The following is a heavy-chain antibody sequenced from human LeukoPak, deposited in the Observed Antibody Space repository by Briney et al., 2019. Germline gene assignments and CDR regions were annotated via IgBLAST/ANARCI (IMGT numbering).Heavy chain of an antibody. CDR1: GGTFSSYA. CDR2: IIPIFGTA. J-gene: IGHJ5*02. CDR3: ARDDYRMTGRITIFPGFDP. V-gene: IGHV1-69*01. D-gene: IGHD3-3*01. Sequence: GSSVKVSCKASGGTFSSYAISWVRQAPGQGLEWMGGIIPIFGTANYAQKFQGRVTITADESTSTAYMELSSLRSDGTAVYYCARDDYRMTGRITIFPGFDPWGQGTLVTVSS.